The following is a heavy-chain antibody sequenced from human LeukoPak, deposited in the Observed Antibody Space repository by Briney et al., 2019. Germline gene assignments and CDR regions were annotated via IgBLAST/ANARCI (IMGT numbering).Heavy chain of an antibody. CDR2: MNPNSGNT. V-gene: IGHV1-8*01. Sequence: EASVKVSCKASGYTFTSYDINWVRQATGQGLEWMGWMNPNSGNTGYAQKFQGRVTMTRNTSISTAYMELSSLRSEDTAVYYCAGASGDYVDAFDIWGQGTMVTVSS. CDR1: GYTFTSYD. J-gene: IGHJ3*02. D-gene: IGHD4-17*01. CDR3: AGASGDYVDAFDI.